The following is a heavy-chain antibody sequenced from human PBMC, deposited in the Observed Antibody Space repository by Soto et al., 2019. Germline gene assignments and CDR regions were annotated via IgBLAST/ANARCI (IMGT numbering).Heavy chain of an antibody. J-gene: IGHJ5*01. V-gene: IGHV3-30-3*01. CDR1: GFTFSSYA. D-gene: IGHD1-1*01. CDR2: ISYDGSNK. Sequence: GGSLRLSCAASGFTFSSYAMHWVRQAPGKGLEWVAVISYDGSNKYYADSVKGRFTISRDNSKNTLYLQMNSLRAEDTAVYYCARWVETGWNDVRWFDYWGQGTLVTVSS. CDR3: ARWVETGWNDVRWFDY.